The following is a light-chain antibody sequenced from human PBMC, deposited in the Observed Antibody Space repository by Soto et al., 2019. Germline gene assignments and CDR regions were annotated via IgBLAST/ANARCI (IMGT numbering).Light chain of an antibody. CDR2: SNT. V-gene: IGLV1-44*01. Sequence: QSVLTQPPSTSGTPGQRVTISCSGSSSNIGRNSVNWYQQFPGTAPKLLIYSNTQRPSGVPDRFSGSKSGTSASLAISGLQSEDEADYYCAGWDDRLNGYVFGTGTKVTVL. CDR3: AGWDDRLNGYV. J-gene: IGLJ1*01. CDR1: SSNIGRNS.